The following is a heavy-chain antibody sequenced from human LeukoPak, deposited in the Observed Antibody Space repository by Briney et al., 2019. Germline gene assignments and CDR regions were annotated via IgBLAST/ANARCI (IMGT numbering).Heavy chain of an antibody. D-gene: IGHD3-10*01. J-gene: IGHJ6*02. Sequence: PGGSLRLSCTASGFTFNSYAMSWIRQAPGKGLELVSYISSSSSYTNYADSVKGRFTISRDNAKNSLYLQMNSLRAEDTAVYYCASPPMLGGYYGSGKQRGGYYYYGMDVWGQGTTVTVSS. CDR3: ASPPMLGGYYGSGKQRGGYYYYGMDV. CDR2: ISSSSSYT. CDR1: GFTFNSYA. V-gene: IGHV3-11*03.